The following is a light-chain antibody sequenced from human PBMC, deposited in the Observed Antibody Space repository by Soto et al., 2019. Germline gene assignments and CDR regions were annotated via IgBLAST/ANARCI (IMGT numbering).Light chain of an antibody. J-gene: IGKJ2*01. CDR3: QQYNKWPYT. CDR2: GTS. V-gene: IGKV3-15*01. Sequence: EIVMTQSPVALSVSPGERAALSCRASQSVGRNFAWYQQRPGQAPRVLIYGTSTRATGVPARFSGSGSGTDFTLTISSLQSEDFAVYSCQQYNKWPYTFGQGTRLEIK. CDR1: QSVGRN.